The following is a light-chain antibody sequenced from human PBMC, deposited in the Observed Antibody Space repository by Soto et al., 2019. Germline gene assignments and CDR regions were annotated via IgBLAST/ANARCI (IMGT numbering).Light chain of an antibody. V-gene: IGKV1-9*01. J-gene: IGKJ5*01. Sequence: DIQITQSPSTLSGSVGDRVTITCRASQTISSWLAWYQQKPGKAPKLLIYAASTLQSGVPSRFSGSGSGTEFTLTISSLQPEDFASYYCQQLDSFPLTFGQGTRLEIK. CDR2: AAS. CDR3: QQLDSFPLT. CDR1: QTISSW.